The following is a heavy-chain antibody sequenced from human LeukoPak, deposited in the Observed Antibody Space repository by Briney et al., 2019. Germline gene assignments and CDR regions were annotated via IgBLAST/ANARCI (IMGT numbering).Heavy chain of an antibody. Sequence: SQTLSLTFAISGDSVSNNSAAWNWVRQSPWRGLEWLGSTYSRSKWYNDYAVAVKSRIPIKAHTSKNQFSLQLNSVTPEDTAVYYCARGLRWFDPWGQGTLVTVSS. D-gene: IGHD3-10*01. V-gene: IGHV6-1*01. CDR3: ARGLRWFDP. CDR2: TYSRSKWYN. CDR1: GDSVSNNSAA. J-gene: IGHJ5*02.